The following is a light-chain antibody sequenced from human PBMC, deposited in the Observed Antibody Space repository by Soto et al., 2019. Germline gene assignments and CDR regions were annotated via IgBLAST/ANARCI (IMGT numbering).Light chain of an antibody. V-gene: IGLV1-44*01. CDR3: ASWDDKLNGVV. CDR2: TNN. CDR1: NSNIGDNT. J-gene: IGLJ2*01. Sequence: QSVLTQPPSASGTPGQRITISCSGSNSNIGDNTVNWFQQLPGMAPRLLIPTNNQRPSGVPDRFTASKSGTSGSLAISGLQSEDEADYYCASWDDKLNGVVFGGGTKLTVL.